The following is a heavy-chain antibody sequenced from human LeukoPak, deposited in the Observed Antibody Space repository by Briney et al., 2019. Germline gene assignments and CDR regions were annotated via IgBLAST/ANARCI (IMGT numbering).Heavy chain of an antibody. CDR2: IYYSGST. CDR1: GGSLSNYY. D-gene: IGHD2/OR15-2a*01. V-gene: IGHV4-59*08. CDR3: ARHLRNSFFDY. Sequence: PSETLSLTCTVSGGSLSNYYWSWIRQPPGKGLEWIGYIYYSGSTSYYPSLESRVTISVDTPKTQFSLKLSSVTAADTAVYYCARHLRNSFFDYWGQGTLVTVSS. J-gene: IGHJ4*02.